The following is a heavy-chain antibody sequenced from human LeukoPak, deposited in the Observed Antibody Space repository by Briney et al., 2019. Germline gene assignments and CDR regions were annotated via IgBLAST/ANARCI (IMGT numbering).Heavy chain of an antibody. Sequence: ASVKVSCKASGGTFSSYAISWVRQAPGQGLEWMGWINPNSGGTNYAQKFQGRVTMTRDTSISTAYMELSRLRSDDTAVYYCARGIVPAASTRGFDPWGQGTLVTVSS. CDR3: ARGIVPAASTRGFDP. J-gene: IGHJ5*02. V-gene: IGHV1-2*02. D-gene: IGHD2-2*01. CDR1: GGTFSSYA. CDR2: INPNSGGT.